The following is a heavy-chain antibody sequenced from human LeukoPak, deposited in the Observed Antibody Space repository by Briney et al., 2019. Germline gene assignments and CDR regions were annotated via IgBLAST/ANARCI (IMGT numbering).Heavy chain of an antibody. CDR1: GXTFSSYW. V-gene: IGHV3-74*01. CDR3: ARGGQIMITLGAFDY. D-gene: IGHD3-16*01. CDR2: INSDGSST. Sequence: GGSLRLSCAASGXTFSSYWMHWVRQAPGKGLVWVSRINSDGSSTIYADSVKGRFTISRDNAKNTLYLQMNSLRAEDTAVYYCARGGQIMITLGAFDYWGQGTLVTVSS. J-gene: IGHJ4*02.